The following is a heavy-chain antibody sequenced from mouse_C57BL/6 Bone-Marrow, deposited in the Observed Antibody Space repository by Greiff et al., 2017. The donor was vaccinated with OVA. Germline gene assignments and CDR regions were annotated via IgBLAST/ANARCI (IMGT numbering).Heavy chain of an antibody. D-gene: IGHD3-1*01. CDR1: GFTFSDYG. Sequence: EVQLVESGGGLVQPGGSLKLSCAASGFTFSDYGMAWVRQAPRKGPEWVAFISNLAYSIYYADTVTGRFTISRENAKNTLYLEMSSLRSEDTAMDYWARHHSSRYVDYWGQGTTLTVSS. CDR2: ISNLAYSI. J-gene: IGHJ2*01. CDR3: ARHHSSRYVDY. V-gene: IGHV5-15*01.